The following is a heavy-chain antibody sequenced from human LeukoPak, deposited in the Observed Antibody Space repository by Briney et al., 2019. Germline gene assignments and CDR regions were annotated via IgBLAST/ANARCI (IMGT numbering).Heavy chain of an antibody. J-gene: IGHJ5*02. D-gene: IGHD3-22*01. V-gene: IGHV4-59*01. CDR2: IYYSGST. Sequence: SETLSLTCTVSGGSISSYYWGWIRQPPGKGLEWIGYIYYSGSTNYNPSLKSRVTISVDTSKNQFSLKLSSVTAADTAVYYCARGWNYYDSSGYYNWFDPWGQGTLVTVSS. CDR3: ARGWNYYDSSGYYNWFDP. CDR1: GGSISSYY.